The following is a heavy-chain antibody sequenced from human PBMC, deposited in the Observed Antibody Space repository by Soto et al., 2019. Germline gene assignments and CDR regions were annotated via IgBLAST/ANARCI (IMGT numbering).Heavy chain of an antibody. J-gene: IGHJ4*02. V-gene: IGHV1-8*01. CDR3: ARRKERSGPNYLDS. Sequence: ASVKVSCKASGYTFITYDINWVRQATGQGLEWMGWMNPSNGNAGYAQKFQGRLTMTRNTSISTAYMELSSLRSDDTAVYFCARRKERSGPNYLDSWGQGSLVTVSS. CDR2: MNPSNGNA. CDR1: GYTFITYD. D-gene: IGHD6-25*01.